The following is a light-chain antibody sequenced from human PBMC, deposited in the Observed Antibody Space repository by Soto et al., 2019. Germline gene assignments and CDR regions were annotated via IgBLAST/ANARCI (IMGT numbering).Light chain of an antibody. CDR2: GAS. J-gene: IGKJ4*01. Sequence: EVVMTQSPATLSVSPGERATLSCRASQSVSSHLAWYQQKPGQAPSLLIFGASTRATGVPARFSGSESGTEFTLTISSLQSDDVALYFCQQYNDWPRTFGGGTKVEMK. CDR3: QQYNDWPRT. CDR1: QSVSSH. V-gene: IGKV3-15*01.